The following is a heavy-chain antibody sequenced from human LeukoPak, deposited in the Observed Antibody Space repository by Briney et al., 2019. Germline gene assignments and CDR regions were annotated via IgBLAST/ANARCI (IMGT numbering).Heavy chain of an antibody. CDR2: VYTSGTT. D-gene: IGHD5-12*01. J-gene: IGHJ4*02. V-gene: IGHV4-4*07. Sequence: PSETLSLTCTVSGGSISGYFWTWIRQPAEKELEWIGRVYTSGTTYYNPSLESRVTISLDTFNNQFSLRVTSVTAADTAIYYCARGTEKTRISGYYSFDHWGRGLLVTVSS. CDR3: ARGTEKTRISGYYSFDH. CDR1: GGSISGYF.